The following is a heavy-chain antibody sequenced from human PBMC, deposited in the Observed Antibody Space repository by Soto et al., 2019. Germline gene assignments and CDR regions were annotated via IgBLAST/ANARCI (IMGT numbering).Heavy chain of an antibody. V-gene: IGHV4-31*01. CDR1: GGSISSGGYY. CDR2: IYYTGTT. J-gene: IGHJ4*02. Sequence: QVQLQESGPGLVKPSQTLSLTCTVSGGSISSGGYYWNWIRQHPGKGLEWIAYIYYTGTTYYNPSXXSXVXXSIDRSNNQFSLMLSSVTAADTAVYYCARDLRLDCWGPGTLVTVSS. D-gene: IGHD2-21*02. CDR3: ARDLRLDC.